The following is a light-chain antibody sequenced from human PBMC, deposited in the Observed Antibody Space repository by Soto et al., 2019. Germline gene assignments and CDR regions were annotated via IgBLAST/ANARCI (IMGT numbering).Light chain of an antibody. V-gene: IGKV2-28*01. Sequence: DIVMTQSPLSLPVTPGEPASISCRSSQSLLHSNGYNYLDWYLQKPGQSPQLLIYLGSNRASGVPDRFSGSGSGTDFTLKISRVEAEDVGVYYCMQALQSPYTFGQGNKVEIK. CDR3: MQALQSPYT. CDR2: LGS. J-gene: IGKJ2*01. CDR1: QSLLHSNGYNY.